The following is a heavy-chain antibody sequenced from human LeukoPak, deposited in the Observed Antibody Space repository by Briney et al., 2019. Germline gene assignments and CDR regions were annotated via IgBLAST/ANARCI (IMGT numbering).Heavy chain of an antibody. V-gene: IGHV3-23*01. CDR3: AKLAVTTLAGSPNWFDP. CDR2: ISGSGGST. CDR1: GFTFSDYY. D-gene: IGHD4-17*01. J-gene: IGHJ5*02. Sequence: PGGSLRLSCAASGFTFSDYYMSWIRQAPGKGLEWVSAISGSGGSTYYADSVKGRFTISRDNSKNTLYLQMNRLRAEDTAVYYCAKLAVTTLAGSPNWFDPWGQGTLVTVSS.